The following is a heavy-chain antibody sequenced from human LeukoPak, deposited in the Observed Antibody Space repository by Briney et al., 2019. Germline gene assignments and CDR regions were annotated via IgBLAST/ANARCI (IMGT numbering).Heavy chain of an antibody. CDR2: IYTSGST. J-gene: IGHJ6*03. V-gene: IGHV4-61*09. CDR1: GGSISSSSYY. D-gene: IGHD2-21*02. Sequence: SETLSLTCTVSGGSISSSSYYWTWIRQPAGKELEWIGHIYTSGSTKDNPSLRSRVTMSVDTSKNQFSLKLTSVTAADTAVYYCARSPPKCRGGDCRYGGYHMDVWGRGTTVTISS. CDR3: ARSPPKCRGGDCRYGGYHMDV.